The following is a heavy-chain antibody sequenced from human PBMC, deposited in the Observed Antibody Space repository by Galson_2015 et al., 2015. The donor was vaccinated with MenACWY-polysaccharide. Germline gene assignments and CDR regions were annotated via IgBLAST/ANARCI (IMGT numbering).Heavy chain of an antibody. CDR3: ARDKVWLQVDC. D-gene: IGHD5-24*01. Sequence: SLRLSCAASGFTLSTYWLSWVRQAPGKGLEWLANIKYDGSEKYYADSVKGRFTISRDNAKNSLYLHMNNLRVEDAAVYYCARDKVWLQVDCWGQASVVTVSS. CDR2: IKYDGSEK. V-gene: IGHV3-7*01. J-gene: IGHJ4*02. CDR1: GFTLSTYW.